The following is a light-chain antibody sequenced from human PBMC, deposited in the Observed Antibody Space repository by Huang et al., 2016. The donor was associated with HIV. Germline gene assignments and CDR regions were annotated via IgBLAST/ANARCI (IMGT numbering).Light chain of an antibody. J-gene: IGKJ4*01. CDR3: QQYNDWPPLT. Sequence: VMTQSPASLSASPGARVTLSCRASQGVRTNLAWYQQKPGQAPTLLMFGASTRATGTPPRFSGSGSETDFTLTITSLQSSDSAIYYCQQYNDWPPLTFGGGTKVEI. CDR2: GAS. V-gene: IGKV3D-15*01. CDR1: QGVRTN.